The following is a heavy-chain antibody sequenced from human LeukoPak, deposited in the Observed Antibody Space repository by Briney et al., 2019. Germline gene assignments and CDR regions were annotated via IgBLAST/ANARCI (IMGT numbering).Heavy chain of an antibody. Sequence: ASVTVSCKVSGYTLADVSMHWVRRAPGKGLDWMGTFDPEHGETIYAQKFQGRVTMTEDASTDTAYMELSSLRSEDTAVYYCGTSFSATKVIDYWGQGTLVTVSS. V-gene: IGHV1-24*01. CDR2: FDPEHGET. CDR1: GYTLADVS. J-gene: IGHJ4*02. D-gene: IGHD1-1*01. CDR3: GTSFSATKVIDY.